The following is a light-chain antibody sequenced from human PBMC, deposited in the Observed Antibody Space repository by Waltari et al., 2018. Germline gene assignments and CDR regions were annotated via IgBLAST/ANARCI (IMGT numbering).Light chain of an antibody. V-gene: IGKV3-15*01. Sequence: ETVMTQSPATLSVSPGERATLSCRASQTVRSNLAWYQQKPGQAPRLLIYGASTRATGIPARFSGSGSGTQFTLTISSLQSEDFAVYYCQQYNNWPPWTFGQGTKVVIK. CDR2: GAS. CDR1: QTVRSN. CDR3: QQYNNWPPWT. J-gene: IGKJ1*01.